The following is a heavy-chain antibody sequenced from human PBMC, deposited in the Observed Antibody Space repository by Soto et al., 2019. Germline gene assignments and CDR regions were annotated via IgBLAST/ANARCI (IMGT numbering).Heavy chain of an antibody. CDR1: GDSVSSNSAA. CDR2: TYYRSKWYN. D-gene: IGHD2-2*01. CDR3: AKGDCSSTSCSNYYYYYGMDV. Sequence: SETLSLTCAISGDSVSSNSAAWNWIRQSPSRGLEWLGRTYYRSKWYNDYAVSVESRITINPDTSKNQFSLQLNSVTPEDTAVYYCAKGDCSSTSCSNYYYYYGMDVWGQGTTVTVSS. V-gene: IGHV6-1*01. J-gene: IGHJ6*02.